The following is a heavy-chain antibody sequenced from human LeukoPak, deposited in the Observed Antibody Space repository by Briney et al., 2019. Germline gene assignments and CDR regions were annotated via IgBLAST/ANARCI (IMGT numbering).Heavy chain of an antibody. V-gene: IGHV4-31*03. Sequence: SQTLSPTCTVSGGSMSSGGYYWSWIRQHPGKGLEWIGYIYYSGSTYYNPSLKSRVTISVDTSKNQFSLKLSSVTAADTAVYYCARGPSRIAGDYYYGMDVWGQGTTVTVSS. J-gene: IGHJ6*02. CDR1: GGSMSSGGYY. CDR2: IYYSGST. CDR3: ARGPSRIAGDYYYGMDV. D-gene: IGHD1-26*01.